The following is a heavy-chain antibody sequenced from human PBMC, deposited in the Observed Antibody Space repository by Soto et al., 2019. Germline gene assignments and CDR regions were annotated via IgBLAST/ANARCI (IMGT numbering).Heavy chain of an antibody. J-gene: IGHJ3*02. CDR1: GYTFTGYY. D-gene: IGHD3-9*01. CDR3: ARVRRYFDWLLSGGAFDI. CDR2: INPNSGGT. Sequence: AASVKVSCKASGYTFTGYYMHWVRQAPGQGLEWMGWINPNSGGTNYAQKFQGWVTMTRDTSISTAYMELSRLRSDDTAVYYCARVRRYFDWLLSGGAFDIWGQGTMVTVSS. V-gene: IGHV1-2*04.